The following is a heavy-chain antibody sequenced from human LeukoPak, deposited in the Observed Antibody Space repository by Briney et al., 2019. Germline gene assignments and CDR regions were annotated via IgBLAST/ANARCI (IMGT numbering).Heavy chain of an antibody. J-gene: IGHJ6*02. CDR2: TYYRSKWNN. CDR3: ARVGPLLRSTLYALDV. CDR1: GDSVSSNSAA. V-gene: IGHV6-1*01. D-gene: IGHD3-3*01. Sequence: SQTLSLTCAISGDSVSSNSAAWNWIRQSPSRGLEWLGRTYYRSKWNNDYAVSVKSRITINADTSKNQFSLHLKSVTPVDTAVYYCARVGPLLRSTLYALDVWGRGTTVTVSS.